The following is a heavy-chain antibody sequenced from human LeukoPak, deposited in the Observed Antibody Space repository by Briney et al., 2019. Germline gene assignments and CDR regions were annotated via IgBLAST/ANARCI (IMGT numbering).Heavy chain of an antibody. V-gene: IGHV4-34*01. CDR1: GGSFSGYY. CDR3: ARDYGVTDY. D-gene: IGHD4-17*01. Sequence: SETLSLTCAVYGGSFSGYYWSWIRQPLGKGLEWIGEINHSGSTNYNPSLKSRVTISVDTSKNQFSLKLSSVTAADTAVYYCARDYGVTDYWGQGTLVTVSS. J-gene: IGHJ4*02. CDR2: INHSGST.